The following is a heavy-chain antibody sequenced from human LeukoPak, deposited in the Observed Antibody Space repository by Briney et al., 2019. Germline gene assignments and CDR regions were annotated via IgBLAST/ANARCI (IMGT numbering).Heavy chain of an antibody. V-gene: IGHV1-2*02. CDR1: GYTFTGYY. CDR3: ARDLSDVGNYYDSSAFDAFDI. Sequence: GASVKVSCKASGYTFTGYYMHWVRQAPGQGLEWMGWINPNSGGTNYAQKFQGRVTMTRDTSISTAYMELSRLRSDDTAVYYCARDLSDVGNYYDSSAFDAFDIWGQGTMVTVSS. CDR2: INPNSGGT. J-gene: IGHJ3*02. D-gene: IGHD3-22*01.